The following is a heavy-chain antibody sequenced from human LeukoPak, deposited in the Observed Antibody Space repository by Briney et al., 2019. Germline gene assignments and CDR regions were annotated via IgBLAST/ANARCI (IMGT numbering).Heavy chain of an antibody. Sequence: SETLSLTCSVSGGSISDFYGSWIRQPAGKGLEWIGRIYSSGNTNYNPSLKSRVTMSLDASKNQFSLKLSSVTAADTAVYYCARNSGDYWGQGTLVTVSS. J-gene: IGHJ4*02. CDR1: GGSISDFY. CDR3: ARNSGDY. V-gene: IGHV4-4*07. D-gene: IGHD4-23*01. CDR2: IYSSGNT.